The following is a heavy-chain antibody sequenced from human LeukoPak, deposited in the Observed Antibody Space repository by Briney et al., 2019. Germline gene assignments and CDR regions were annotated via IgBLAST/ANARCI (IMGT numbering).Heavy chain of an antibody. V-gene: IGHV1-2*02. CDR1: GYTFTDYY. Sequence: ASVKVSCKTSGYTFTDYYIHWVRQAPGHGLEWMGWINPNSVDTRYAQKFQDRVTMTRDTSITTAYMELSGLRSDDTALYYCARGSEVGGTEKNALDIWGQGTMVIVSS. CDR3: ARGSEVGGTEKNALDI. J-gene: IGHJ3*02. CDR2: INPNSVDT. D-gene: IGHD1-26*01.